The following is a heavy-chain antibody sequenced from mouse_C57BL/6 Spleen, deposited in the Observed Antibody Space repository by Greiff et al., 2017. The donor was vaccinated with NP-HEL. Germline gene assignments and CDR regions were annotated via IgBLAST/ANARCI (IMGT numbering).Heavy chain of an antibody. CDR1: GYTFTDYY. D-gene: IGHD2-1*01. CDR3: ARRGGNYAFDY. Sequence: QVQLQQSGAELVRPGASVKLSCKASGYTFTDYYINWVKQRPGQGLEWIARIYPGSGNTYYNEKFKGKATLTAEKSSSTAYMQLSSLTSEDSAVYFCARRGGNYAFDYWGQGTTLTVSS. CDR2: IYPGSGNT. V-gene: IGHV1-76*01. J-gene: IGHJ2*01.